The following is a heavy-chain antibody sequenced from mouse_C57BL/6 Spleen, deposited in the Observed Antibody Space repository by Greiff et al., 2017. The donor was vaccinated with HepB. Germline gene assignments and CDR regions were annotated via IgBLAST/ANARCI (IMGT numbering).Heavy chain of an antibody. CDR2: IYPGSGST. CDR1: GYTFTSYW. D-gene: IGHD2-5*01. Sequence: QVQLQQPGAELVKPGASVKMSCKASGYTFTSYWITWVKQRPGQGLEWIGDIYPGSGSTNYNEKFKSKATLTVDTSSSTAYMQLSSLTSEDSAVYYCAISYYSNRYAMDYWGQGTSVTVSS. V-gene: IGHV1-55*01. J-gene: IGHJ4*01. CDR3: AISYYSNRYAMDY.